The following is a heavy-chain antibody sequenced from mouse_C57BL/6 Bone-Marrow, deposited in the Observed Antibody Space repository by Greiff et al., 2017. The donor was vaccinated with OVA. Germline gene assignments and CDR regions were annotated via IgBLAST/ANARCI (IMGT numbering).Heavy chain of an antibody. J-gene: IGHJ3*01. CDR3: TRKDYYGSSFSFAY. CDR2: IDPENGDT. Sequence: VQLQHSGAELVRPGASVKLSCTASGFNIKDDYMHWVKQRPEQGLEWIGWIDPENGDTEYASKFQGKATITADTSSNTAYLQLSSLTSEDTAVYYCTRKDYYGSSFSFAYWGQGTLVTVSA. V-gene: IGHV14-4*01. D-gene: IGHD1-1*01. CDR1: GFNIKDDY.